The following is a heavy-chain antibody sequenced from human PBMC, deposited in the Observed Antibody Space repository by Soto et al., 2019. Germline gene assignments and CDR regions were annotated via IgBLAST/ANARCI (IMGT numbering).Heavy chain of an antibody. J-gene: IGHJ3*02. Sequence: QVQLQESGPGLVKPSETLSLTCTVSGGSISNDRYYWSWIRQRPGEGLEWIGYIYYSGTIHSNPSLRSRISLSVDTSQNQFSRSLTSVTAADTAVYYCAREESGKRRVFVFDTWGQATILTVSS. V-gene: IGHV4-31*03. CDR1: GGSISNDRYY. CDR2: IYYSGTI. CDR3: AREESGKRRVFVFDT. D-gene: IGHD3-3*01.